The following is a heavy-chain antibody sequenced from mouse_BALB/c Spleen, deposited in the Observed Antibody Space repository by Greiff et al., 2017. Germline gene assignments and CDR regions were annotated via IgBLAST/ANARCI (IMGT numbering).Heavy chain of an antibody. CDR3: ARQWEGFAY. J-gene: IGHJ3*01. CDR2: IDPANGNT. D-gene: IGHD1-3*01. CDR1: GFNIKDTY. Sequence: EVKLVESGAELVKPGASVKLSCTASGFNIKDTYMHWVKQRPEQGLEWIGRIDPANGNTKYDPKFQGKATITADTSSNTAYLQLSSLTSEDTAVYYCARQWEGFAYWGQGTLVTVSA. V-gene: IGHV14-3*02.